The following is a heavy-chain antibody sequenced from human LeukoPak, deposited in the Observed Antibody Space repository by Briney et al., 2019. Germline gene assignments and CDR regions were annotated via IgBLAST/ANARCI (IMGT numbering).Heavy chain of an antibody. Sequence: GGSLRLSCAGSGFTFNNYAAHWVRQAPGQGLEWVAVISHHAIHKYYADSVKGRFTISRDSSKNTVSLQMNSLRGEDTAVYYCTKDRSGTVQGSFGMDVWGQGTTVTVSS. J-gene: IGHJ6*02. V-gene: IGHV3-30*04. D-gene: IGHD3-10*01. CDR2: ISHHAIHK. CDR3: TKDRSGTVQGSFGMDV. CDR1: GFTFNNYA.